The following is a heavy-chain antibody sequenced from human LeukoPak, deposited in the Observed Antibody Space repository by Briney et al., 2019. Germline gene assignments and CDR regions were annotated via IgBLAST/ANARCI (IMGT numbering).Heavy chain of an antibody. Sequence: PGGSLRLSCAASGFSFSAYPMGWVRQAPGKGLQWLSGISASGDVTFHADRVKGRFAISRDNSKNTLYLQMTGLRAGDTAEYYCAKSLFTSATGTGRAFHIWGQGTMATVSS. V-gene: IGHV3-23*01. D-gene: IGHD1-1*01. CDR2: ISASGDVT. J-gene: IGHJ3*02. CDR1: GFSFSAYP. CDR3: AKSLFTSATGTGRAFHI.